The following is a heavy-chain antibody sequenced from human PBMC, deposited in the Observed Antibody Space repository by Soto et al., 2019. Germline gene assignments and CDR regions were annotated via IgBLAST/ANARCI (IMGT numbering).Heavy chain of an antibody. CDR2: ISAYNGNT. CDR3: AREGYSSSSGYYVSVSYYSRGHYYGIDF. V-gene: IGHV1-18*01. CDR1: GYTFTSYG. Sequence: ASVKVSCKASGYTFTSYGISWVRQAPGQGIEWMGWISAYNGNTNYAQKLQGRVTMTTDTSTSTAYMELRSLRSDDTAVYYCAREGYSSSSGYYVSVSYYSRGHYYGIDFRAQRSTVPGSS. D-gene: IGHD3-10*01. J-gene: IGHJ6*02.